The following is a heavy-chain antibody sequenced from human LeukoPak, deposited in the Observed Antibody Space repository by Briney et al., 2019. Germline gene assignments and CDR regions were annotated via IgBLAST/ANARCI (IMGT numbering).Heavy chain of an antibody. CDR2: INPSGARI. CDR3: SREGSDGYNFDY. J-gene: IGHJ4*02. CDR1: GFTVSSNY. Sequence: GGSLRLSCAASGFTVSSNYMSWVRQAPGRGLEWVSYINPSGARIYYADSVKGRFTISRDNAKNSLYLQMNSLRAEDTGVYYCSREGSDGYNFDYWGQGTLVTVSS. D-gene: IGHD5-24*01. V-gene: IGHV3-11*04.